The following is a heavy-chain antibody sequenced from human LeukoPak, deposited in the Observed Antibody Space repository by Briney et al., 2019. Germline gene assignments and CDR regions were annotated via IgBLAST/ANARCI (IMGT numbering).Heavy chain of an antibody. Sequence: SETLSLTCTVSGGSMSNYWWNWIRQPPGKGLEWIGYIYYDGSTYYNPALNSRVTISIDTSKNQFSLKLNSVTAADTAVYYCPRRLCSSLTCNIGPSGNWLDPWGQGTLVTVSS. V-gene: IGHV4-59*08. CDR1: GGSMSNYW. J-gene: IGHJ5*02. CDR3: PRRLCSSLTCNIGPSGNWLDP. D-gene: IGHD2-2*02. CDR2: IYYDGST.